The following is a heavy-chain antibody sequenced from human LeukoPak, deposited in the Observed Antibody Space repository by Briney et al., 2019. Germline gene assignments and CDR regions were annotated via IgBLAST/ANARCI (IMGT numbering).Heavy chain of an antibody. CDR2: ISYDGSNK. CDR3: ARDNCSSTSCYISG. V-gene: IGHV3-30*03. D-gene: IGHD2-2*02. Sequence: PGRSLRLSCAASGFTFSSYGMHWVRQAPGKGLEWVAVISYDGSNKYYADSVKGRFTISRDNAKNSLYLQMNSLRAEDTAVYYCARDNCSSTSCYISGWGQGTLVTVSS. J-gene: IGHJ4*02. CDR1: GFTFSSYG.